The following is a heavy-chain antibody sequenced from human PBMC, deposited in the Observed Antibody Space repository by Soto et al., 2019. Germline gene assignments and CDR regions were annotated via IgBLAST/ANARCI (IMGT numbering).Heavy chain of an antibody. J-gene: IGHJ6*02. CDR1: GDSVSSNSAA. CDR3: ARDRRGYSGYDTYYYYYGMDV. CDR2: TYYRSKWYN. Sequence: PSQTLSLTCAISGDSVSSNSAAWNWIRQSPSRGLEWLGRTYYRSKWYNDYAVSVKSRITINPDTSKNQFSLKLSSVTAADTAVYYCARDRRGYSGYDTYYYYYGMDVWGQGTTVTVSS. V-gene: IGHV6-1*01. D-gene: IGHD5-12*01.